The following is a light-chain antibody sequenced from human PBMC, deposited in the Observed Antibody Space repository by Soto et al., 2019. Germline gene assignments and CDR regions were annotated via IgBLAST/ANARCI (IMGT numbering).Light chain of an antibody. V-gene: IGLV2-23*02. CDR2: EVS. Sequence: QSVLTQSASVSGSPGQSITISCTGTSSDVGSYNLVSWYQQHPGKAPKLMIYEVSKRPSGVSNRFSGSKSGNTASLTISGLQAEDEADYYCCSYAVTSTYVFGTGTKLTVL. J-gene: IGLJ1*01. CDR3: CSYAVTSTYV. CDR1: SSDVGSYNL.